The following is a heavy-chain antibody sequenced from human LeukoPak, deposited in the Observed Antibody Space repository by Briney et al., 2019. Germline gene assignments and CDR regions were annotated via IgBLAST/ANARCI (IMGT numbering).Heavy chain of an antibody. Sequence: ASVKVSCKASGYTFTSYYIHWVRQAPGQGLEWMGIINPSGGSTSYAQKFQGRVTMTRDTSTSTVYMELSSLRSEDTAVYYCARGGSGRDYYYGMDVWGKGTTVTVSS. CDR2: INPSGGST. CDR1: GYTFTSYY. J-gene: IGHJ6*04. D-gene: IGHD3-10*01. V-gene: IGHV1-46*01. CDR3: ARGGSGRDYYYGMDV.